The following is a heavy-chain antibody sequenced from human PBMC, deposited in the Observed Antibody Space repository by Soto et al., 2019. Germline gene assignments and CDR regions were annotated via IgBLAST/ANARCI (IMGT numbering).Heavy chain of an antibody. Sequence: VASVKVSCKASGGTFSSYAISWVRQAPGQGLEWMGGIIPIFGTANCAQKFQGRVTITADESTSTAYMELSSLRSEDTAVYYCASYYYDSSGYYNWFDPWGQGTLVTVSS. CDR3: ASYYYDSSGYYNWFDP. CDR2: IIPIFGTA. V-gene: IGHV1-69*13. CDR1: GGTFSSYA. D-gene: IGHD3-22*01. J-gene: IGHJ5*02.